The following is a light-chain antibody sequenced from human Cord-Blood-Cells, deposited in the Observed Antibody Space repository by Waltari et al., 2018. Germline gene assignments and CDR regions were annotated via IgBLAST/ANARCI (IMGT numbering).Light chain of an antibody. CDR3: QQGYSTPLT. CDR2: AAS. CDR1: QSISSD. V-gene: IGKV1-39*01. Sequence: DIQMTKSPSSLSASVGDRVTITCRTSQSISSDLNWYQQKPGKAPKLLIYAASSLQSEVPSRFSGSGSGTDFTLTISRLQPEDFATYYCQQGYSTPLTFGQGTKVEIK. J-gene: IGKJ1*01.